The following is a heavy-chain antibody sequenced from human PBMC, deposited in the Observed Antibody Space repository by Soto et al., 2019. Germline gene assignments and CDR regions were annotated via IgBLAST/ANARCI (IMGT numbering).Heavy chain of an antibody. V-gene: IGHV1-18*01. CDR3: ARDRIDVVVVAATLKDDAFDI. D-gene: IGHD2-15*01. CDR2: ISAYNGNT. J-gene: IGHJ3*02. CDR1: GYTFTSYG. Sequence: ASVKVSCKASGYTFTSYGISWVRQAPGQGLEWMGWISAYNGNTNYAQKLQGRVTMTTDTSTSTAYMELRSLRSDDTAVYYCARDRIDVVVVAATLKDDAFDIWGQGTMVTVSS.